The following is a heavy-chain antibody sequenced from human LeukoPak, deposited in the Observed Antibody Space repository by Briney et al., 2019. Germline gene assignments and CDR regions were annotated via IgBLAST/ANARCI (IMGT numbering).Heavy chain of an antibody. D-gene: IGHD6-19*01. V-gene: IGHV3-23*01. CDR2: ISGSGGST. Sequence: PGGSLRLSCAASGFTFSSYAMSWVRQAPGKGLEWVSAISGSGGSTYYADSVKGRFTISRDNSKNTLYLQMNSLRAEGTAVYYCAKGQQWLVYCSSVAFDIWGQGTMVTVSS. J-gene: IGHJ3*02. CDR1: GFTFSSYA. CDR3: AKGQQWLVYCSSVAFDI.